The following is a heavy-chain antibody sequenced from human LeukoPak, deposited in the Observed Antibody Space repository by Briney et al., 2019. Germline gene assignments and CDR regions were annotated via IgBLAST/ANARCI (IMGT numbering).Heavy chain of an antibody. Sequence: SETLSLTCTVSGGSISSGDYHWSWIRQPPGKGLEWIGYIYYSGSTYYNPSLKSRVTISVDTSKNQFSLKLSSVTAADTAVYYCARAADAGTATGFDPWGQGTLVTVSS. CDR3: ARAADAGTATGFDP. V-gene: IGHV4-30-4*01. J-gene: IGHJ5*02. CDR2: IYYSGST. CDR1: GGSISSGDYH. D-gene: IGHD1-7*01.